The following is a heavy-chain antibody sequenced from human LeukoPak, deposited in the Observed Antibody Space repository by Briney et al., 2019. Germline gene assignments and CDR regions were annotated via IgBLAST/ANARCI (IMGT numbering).Heavy chain of an antibody. J-gene: IGHJ4*02. CDR2: IYTSGST. V-gene: IGHV4-39*07. Sequence: SETLSLTCTVSGGSISSSSYYWGWIRQPPGKGLEWIGSIYTSGSTNYNPSLKSRVTMSVDTSKNQFSLNLSSVTAADTAVYYCAREGVTLTTLIYWGQGTLVTVSS. CDR1: GGSISSSSYY. CDR3: AREGVTLTTLIY. D-gene: IGHD4-17*01.